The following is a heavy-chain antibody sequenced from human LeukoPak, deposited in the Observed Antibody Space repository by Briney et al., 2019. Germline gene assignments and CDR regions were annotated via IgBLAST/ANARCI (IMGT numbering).Heavy chain of an antibody. CDR1: GFTFSDYY. J-gene: IGHJ4*02. V-gene: IGHV3-11*01. D-gene: IGHD2-15*01. CDR3: ARRNIAATYYFDY. CDR2: ISSSSSTI. Sequence: GGSLRLSCAASGFTFSDYYMNWIRQTPDRGLEWVSSISSSSSTIHYADSVKGRFTISRDNAKNSLFLQMNSLTAEDTAIYYCARRNIAATYYFDYWGQGTLVTVSS.